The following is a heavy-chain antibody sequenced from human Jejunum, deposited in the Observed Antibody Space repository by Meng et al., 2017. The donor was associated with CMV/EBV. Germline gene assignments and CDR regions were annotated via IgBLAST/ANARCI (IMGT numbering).Heavy chain of an antibody. CDR1: NNYY. CDR2: KYHSGNI. D-gene: IGHD4/OR15-4a*01. CDR3: ARQYTYSYDANGNELDH. J-gene: IGHJ4*02. Sequence: NNYYWGWIRQPPGKGLEWIGHKYHSGNIHSNPSLKSRVTISVDTSKKQFSLKLSSVTAADTAVYYCARQYTYSYDANGNELDHWGQGTLVTVSS. V-gene: IGHV4-59*01.